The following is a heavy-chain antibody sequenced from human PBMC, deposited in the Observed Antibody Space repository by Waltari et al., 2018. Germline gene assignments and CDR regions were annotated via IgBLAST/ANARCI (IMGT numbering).Heavy chain of an antibody. V-gene: IGHV1-3*01. Sequence: QVQLVQSGAEVKKPGASVKVSCTPSGISFTNFAVHWVRQAPGQRLEWMGWINAANENTRYSQKFQDRVTITRDTSASTAYMELSSLRSEDTAVYYCARDGYCSGGSCYSGWSDPWGQGTLVIVSS. CDR1: GISFTNFA. J-gene: IGHJ5*02. CDR2: INAANENT. CDR3: ARDGYCSGGSCYSGWSDP. D-gene: IGHD2-15*01.